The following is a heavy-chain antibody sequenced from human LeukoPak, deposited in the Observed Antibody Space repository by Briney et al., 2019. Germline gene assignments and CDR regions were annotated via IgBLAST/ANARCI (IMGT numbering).Heavy chain of an antibody. CDR2: IRYDGSNK. Sequence: EGSLRLSCAASGFTFSSYGMHWVRQAPGKGLEWVAFIRYDGSNKYYADSVKGRFTISRDNSKNTLYLQMDSLRAEDTAVYYCAKDWALGATLAYDAFDIWGQGTMVTVSS. D-gene: IGHD1-26*01. J-gene: IGHJ3*02. CDR3: AKDWALGATLAYDAFDI. V-gene: IGHV3-30*02. CDR1: GFTFSSYG.